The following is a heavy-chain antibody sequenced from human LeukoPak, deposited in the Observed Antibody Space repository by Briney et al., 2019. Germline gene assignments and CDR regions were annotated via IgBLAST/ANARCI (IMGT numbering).Heavy chain of an antibody. J-gene: IGHJ4*02. CDR3: ARAGYCSGGSCYGSDY. D-gene: IGHD2-15*01. CDR1: GFTFSSYG. V-gene: IGHV3-33*01. Sequence: GGSLRLSCAASGFTFSSYGMHWVRQAPGKGLEWVAAIWYDGGIQYYADSVKGRFTISRDNSKNTLYLQMDSLRAEDTAVYYCARAGYCSGGSCYGSDYWGQGTLVSVSS. CDR2: IWYDGGIQ.